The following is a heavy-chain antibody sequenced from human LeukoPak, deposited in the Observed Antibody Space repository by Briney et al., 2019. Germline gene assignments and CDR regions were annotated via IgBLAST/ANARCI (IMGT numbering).Heavy chain of an antibody. CDR2: IHYSGST. CDR3: ARDFRGGAFDI. CDR1: GGSTSSYY. J-gene: IGHJ3*02. D-gene: IGHD2-15*01. Sequence: SETLSLTCTVSGGSTSSYYWSWIRQPPGKGLEWIGYIHYSGSTNYNPSLKSRVTISVDTSKNQFSLKLSSVTAADTAVYCCARDFRGGAFDIWGQGTMVTVSS. V-gene: IGHV4-59*01.